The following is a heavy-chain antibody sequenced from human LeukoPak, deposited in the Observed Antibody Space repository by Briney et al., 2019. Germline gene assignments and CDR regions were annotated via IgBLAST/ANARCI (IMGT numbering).Heavy chain of an antibody. V-gene: IGHV3-30*02. J-gene: IGHJ4*02. CDR1: GFTFSSYG. CDR3: AKPIVVVPAATSTFDY. CDR2: IRYDGSNK. D-gene: IGHD2-2*01. Sequence: GGSLRLSCAASGFTFSSYGMHWVRQAPGKGLEWVAFIRYDGSNKYYADSVKGRFTISRDNSKNTLYLQMNSLRAEDTAVYYCAKPIVVVPAATSTFDYWGQGTLVTVSS.